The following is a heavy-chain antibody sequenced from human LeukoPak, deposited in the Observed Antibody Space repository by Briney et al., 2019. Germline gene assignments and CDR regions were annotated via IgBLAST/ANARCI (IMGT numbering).Heavy chain of an antibody. J-gene: IGHJ4*02. V-gene: IGHV3-11*06. CDR3: TRRQRLTSFDY. Sequence: GGSLRLSCVASGFIFSDYHMSWVRQAPGKGLEWVSYISSSSSYTNSADSVKGRFTISRDNAKDTLYLQMNSLRVEDTAVYYCTRRQRLTSFDYWGQGTLVSVAS. CDR1: GFIFSDYH. D-gene: IGHD6-25*01. CDR2: ISSSSSYT.